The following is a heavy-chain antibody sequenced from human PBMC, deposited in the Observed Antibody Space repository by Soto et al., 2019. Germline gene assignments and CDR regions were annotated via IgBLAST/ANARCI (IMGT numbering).Heavy chain of an antibody. Sequence: SVKVSCKASGGTFSSYAISWVRQAPGQGLEWMGGIIPIFGTANYAQKFQGRVTITADESTSTAYMELSSLRSEDTAVYYCARDGAMFGGVVGAFDIWGQGTMVTVS. D-gene: IGHD3-16*01. J-gene: IGHJ3*02. V-gene: IGHV1-69*13. CDR3: ARDGAMFGGVVGAFDI. CDR1: GGTFSSYA. CDR2: IIPIFGTA.